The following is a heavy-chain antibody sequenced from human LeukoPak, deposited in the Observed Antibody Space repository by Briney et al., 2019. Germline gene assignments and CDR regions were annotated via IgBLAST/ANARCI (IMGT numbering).Heavy chain of an antibody. J-gene: IGHJ4*02. V-gene: IGHV5-10-1*01. Sequence: GESLRISCKGSGYSFTSYWISWVRQMPGKGLEWMGRIDPSDSYTNYSPSFQGHVTTSADKSISTAYLQWSSLKASDTAMYYCAISRYCGGDCYPPFDYWGQGTLVTVSS. CDR1: GYSFTSYW. CDR3: AISRYCGGDCYPPFDY. D-gene: IGHD2-21*02. CDR2: IDPSDSYT.